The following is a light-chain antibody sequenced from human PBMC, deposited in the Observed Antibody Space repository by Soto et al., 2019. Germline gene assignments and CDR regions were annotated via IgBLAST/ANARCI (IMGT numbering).Light chain of an antibody. CDR2: DVS. CDR1: SSDVGGYNY. J-gene: IGLJ1*01. V-gene: IGLV2-14*01. CDR3: SSYTSSSNPYV. Sequence: QSVLTQPASVSGSPGRSITISCTGTSSDVGGYNYVSWYQQHPGKAPKLMIYDVSNRPSGVSNRFSGSKSGNTASLTISGLQAEDEADYYCSSYTSSSNPYVFGTGTKVTV.